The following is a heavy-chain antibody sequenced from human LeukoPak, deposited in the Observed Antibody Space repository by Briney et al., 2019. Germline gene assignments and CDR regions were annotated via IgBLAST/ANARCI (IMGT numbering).Heavy chain of an antibody. D-gene: IGHD6-19*01. J-gene: IGHJ6*02. CDR1: GFTFSTYS. V-gene: IGHV3-48*01. CDR2: IGTSSSTI. Sequence: GGSLRLSCAASGFTFSTYSMNWVRQAPGKGLEWISYIGTSSSTIWYADSVKGRFTISRDNSKNTLYLQMNSLRAEDTAVYYCAREGSSGWYVDYYYGMDVWGQGTTVTVSS. CDR3: AREGSSGWYVDYYYGMDV.